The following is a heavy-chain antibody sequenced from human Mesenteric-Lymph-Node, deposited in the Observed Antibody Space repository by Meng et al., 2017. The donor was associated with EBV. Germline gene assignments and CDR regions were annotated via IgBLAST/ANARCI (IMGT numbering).Heavy chain of an antibody. D-gene: IGHD3-9*01. CDR3: ARNFDILTGFDY. Sequence: QGQLVQSGAGVKQPGASVKVSCKTSGYTCTNYAVNWVPQAPGQGLEWMGWITAGNPNTRYSQKFQGRLTLTRDTSASTVYMELSSLRSEDTAVYFCARNFDILTGFDYWGQGTLVTVSS. J-gene: IGHJ4*02. CDR1: GYTCTNYA. CDR2: ITAGNPNT. V-gene: IGHV1-3*01.